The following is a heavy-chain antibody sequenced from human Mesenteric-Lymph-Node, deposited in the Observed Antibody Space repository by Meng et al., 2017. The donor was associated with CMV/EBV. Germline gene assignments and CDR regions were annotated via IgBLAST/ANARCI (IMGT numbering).Heavy chain of an antibody. CDR1: GFTVSSNY. V-gene: IGHV3-66*02. Sequence: GVSLRLSCAASGFTVSSNYMSWVRQAPGKGLEWVSVIYSGGSTYYADSVKGRFTISRDNSKNTLYLQMNSLRAEDTAVYYCAGRSTGYDFWSGYSYYYYYGMDVWGQGTTVTVSS. CDR3: AGRSTGYDFWSGYSYYYYYGMDV. D-gene: IGHD3-3*01. J-gene: IGHJ6*02. CDR2: IYSGGST.